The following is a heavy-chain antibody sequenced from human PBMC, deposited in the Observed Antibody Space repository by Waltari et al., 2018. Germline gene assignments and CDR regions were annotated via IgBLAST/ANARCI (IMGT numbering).Heavy chain of an antibody. CDR3: ARYYCSSGICYAFDY. CDR2: IYYSGLS. V-gene: IGHV4-59*08. CDR1: GGSISGYY. D-gene: IGHD2-2*01. Sequence: QVQLQESGPGLVKPSETLSLTCTVSGGSISGYYWSWIRQPPGKGLEWIGYIYYSGLSHSNPSLRSRVTISVDTSMTQFSLRLTSVSAADTAVYYCARYYCSSGICYAFDYWGQGTLVTVSS. J-gene: IGHJ4*02.